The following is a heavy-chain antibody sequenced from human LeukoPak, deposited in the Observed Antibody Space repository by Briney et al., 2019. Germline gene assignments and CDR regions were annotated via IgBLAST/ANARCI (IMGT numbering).Heavy chain of an antibody. CDR1: GYTFTSYG. D-gene: IGHD3-10*01. Sequence: ASVKVSCKASGYTFTSYGISWVRQAPGQGLEWMGWINPRTGDAEYAQKFQGRATMTRDASIATGYLELRRLTSDDTAVYYCATYGSGSQRFWGQGTLVTVSS. V-gene: IGHV1-2*02. CDR3: ATYGSGSQRF. CDR2: INPRTGDA. J-gene: IGHJ4*02.